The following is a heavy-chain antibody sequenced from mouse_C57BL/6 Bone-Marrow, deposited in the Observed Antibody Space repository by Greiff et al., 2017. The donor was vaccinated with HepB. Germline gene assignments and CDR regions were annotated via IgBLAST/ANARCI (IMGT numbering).Heavy chain of an antibody. CDR3: ARDGRGNFFFY. V-gene: IGHV3-6*01. CDR2: ISYDGSN. Sequence: DVQLQESGPGLVKPSQSLSLTCSVTGYSITSGYYWNWIRQFPGNKLEWMGYISYDGSNNYNPSLKNRISITRDTSKNQFFLKLNSVTTEDTATYYCARDGRGNFFFYWGQGTTLTVSS. J-gene: IGHJ2*01. D-gene: IGHD2-1*01. CDR1: GYSITSGYY.